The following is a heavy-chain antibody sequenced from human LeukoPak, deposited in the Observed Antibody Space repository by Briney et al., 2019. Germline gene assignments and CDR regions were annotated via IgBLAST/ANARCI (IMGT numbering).Heavy chain of an antibody. Sequence: ASVKVSCKTSGYTFTTFGINWVRQAPGQGLEWMGWISPYNGNTNYAQKLQGRVTMTTDTFTNTAYMELRSLRSDDTAVYYCARDKGRAYSYGYVDYWGQRTLVTVS. V-gene: IGHV1-18*01. D-gene: IGHD5-18*01. J-gene: IGHJ4*02. CDR2: ISPYNGNT. CDR1: GYTFTTFG. CDR3: ARDKGRAYSYGYVDY.